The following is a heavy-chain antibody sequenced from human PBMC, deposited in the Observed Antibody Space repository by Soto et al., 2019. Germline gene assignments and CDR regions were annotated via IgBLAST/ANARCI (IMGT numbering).Heavy chain of an antibody. CDR1: GFTFSSYS. CDR2: ISSSSSYI. V-gene: IGHV3-21*01. CDR3: ARYCSSTSCRSYYYYGMDV. D-gene: IGHD2-2*01. J-gene: IGHJ6*02. Sequence: GGSLRLSCAASGFTFSSYSMNWVRQAPGKGLEWVSSISSSSSYIYYADSVKGRFTISRDNAKNSLYLQMNSLRAEDTAVYYSARYCSSTSCRSYYYYGMDVWGQGTTVTVSS.